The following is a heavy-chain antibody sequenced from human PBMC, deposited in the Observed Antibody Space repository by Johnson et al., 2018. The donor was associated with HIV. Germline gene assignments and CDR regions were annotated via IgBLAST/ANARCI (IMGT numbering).Heavy chain of an antibody. CDR1: GFTVSANY. D-gene: IGHD2-15*01. CDR2: IYSGGSI. J-gene: IGHJ3*02. Sequence: MLLVESGGDLVQPGGSLRLSCTASGFTVSANYMSWVRQAPGKGLEWVSVIYSGGSIYYADSVKGRFSISRDNSKNTLYLQMNSLRAEDTAVYYCAKGDCSGGSCYSFTDAFDIWGQGTMVTVSS. V-gene: IGHV3-66*01. CDR3: AKGDCSGGSCYSFTDAFDI.